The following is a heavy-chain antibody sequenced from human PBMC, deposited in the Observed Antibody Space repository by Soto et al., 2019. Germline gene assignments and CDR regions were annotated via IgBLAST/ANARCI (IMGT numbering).Heavy chain of an antibody. CDR2: ISSSSSYT. CDR1: GFTFSSYS. D-gene: IGHD6-13*01. Sequence: GGSLRLSCAASGFTFSSYSMNWVRQAPGKGLEWVSSISSSSSYTYYADSVKGRFTISRDNAKNSLYLQMNSLRAEDTSVYNCARDRGSRDAFDIWGQGTMVTVSS. V-gene: IGHV3-21*01. J-gene: IGHJ3*02. CDR3: ARDRGSRDAFDI.